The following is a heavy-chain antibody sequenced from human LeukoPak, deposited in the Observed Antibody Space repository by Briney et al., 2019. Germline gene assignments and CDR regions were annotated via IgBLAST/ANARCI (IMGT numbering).Heavy chain of an antibody. CDR3: ARDSSGYYEYFQH. CDR1: GFTFSSYA. Sequence: PGRSLRLSCAASGFTFSSYAMHWVRQAPGKGLEWVAVISYDGSNKYYADSVKGRFTIFRDNSKNTLYLQMNSLRAEDTAVYYCARDSSGYYEYFQHWGQGTLVTVSS. CDR2: ISYDGSNK. D-gene: IGHD3-22*01. J-gene: IGHJ1*01. V-gene: IGHV3-30*04.